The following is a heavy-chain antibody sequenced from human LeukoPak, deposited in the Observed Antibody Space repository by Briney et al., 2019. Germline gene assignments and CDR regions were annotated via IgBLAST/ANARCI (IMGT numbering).Heavy chain of an antibody. J-gene: IGHJ4*02. CDR2: INPSGGST. CDR1: GYTFTSYY. D-gene: IGHD3-22*01. Sequence: ASVKVSCKASGYTFTSYYMHWVRQAPGQGLEWMGIINPSGGSTSYAQKFQSRVTITRDMSTSTVYMELSSLRSEDTAVYYCASYYGGLVGYWGQGTLVTVSS. CDR3: ASYYGGLVGY. V-gene: IGHV1-46*01.